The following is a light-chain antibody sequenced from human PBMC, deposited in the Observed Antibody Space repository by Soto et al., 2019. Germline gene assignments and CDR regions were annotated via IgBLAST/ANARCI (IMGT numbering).Light chain of an antibody. CDR2: GNN. Sequence: QAVVTQPPSVSGAPGQRVTISCTGSSSNIGANYDVHWYQHRPGTAPKLLIFGNNNRPSGVPDRFSGSKSGTSASLAITGLQAEDEGDYYCQSYDSTLSARYVFGTGTKVTGL. J-gene: IGLJ1*01. CDR1: SSNIGANYD. CDR3: QSYDSTLSARYV. V-gene: IGLV1-40*01.